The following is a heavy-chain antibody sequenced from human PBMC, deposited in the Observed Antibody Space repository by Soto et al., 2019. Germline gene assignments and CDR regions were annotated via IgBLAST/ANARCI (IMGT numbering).Heavy chain of an antibody. J-gene: IGHJ3*02. CDR1: GFTFSNAW. V-gene: IGHV3-15*01. Sequence: GGSLRLSCAACGFTFSNAWMSWVRQAPGKGLEWVGRIKSKTDGGTTDYAAPVKGRFTISRDDSKNTLYLQMNSLKTEDTAVYYCTTDGDYGDSHDAFDIWGQGTMVTVSS. CDR2: IKSKTDGGTT. CDR3: TTDGDYGDSHDAFDI. D-gene: IGHD4-17*01.